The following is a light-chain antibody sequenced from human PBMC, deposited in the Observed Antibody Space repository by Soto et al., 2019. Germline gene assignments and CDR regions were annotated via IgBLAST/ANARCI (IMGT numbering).Light chain of an antibody. CDR3: QQTYSVPAT. CDR2: AAS. J-gene: IGKJ1*01. Sequence: IQMTQSPSSLSASVGDRVTITCRTTQNIRNYLNWYQQKPGKAPKLLIYAASGLQSGVPSRFSASGSGTDFTLTISHLQPEDFAAYYCQQTYSVPATFGQGTKVE. V-gene: IGKV1-39*01. CDR1: QNIRNY.